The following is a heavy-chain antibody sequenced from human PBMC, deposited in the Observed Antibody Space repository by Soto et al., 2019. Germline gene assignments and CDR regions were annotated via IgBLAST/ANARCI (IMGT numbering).Heavy chain of an antibody. CDR2: IYYSGST. CDR1: GGSISSSSYY. J-gene: IGHJ4*02. D-gene: IGHD6-13*01. Sequence: QLQLQESGPGLVKPSETLSLTCTVSGGSISSSSYYWGWIRQPPGKGLEWIGSIYYSGSTYYNPSLKSRVTISVDTSKNQFSLKLSSVTAADTAVYYCARYVKTYIAAAGYYFDYWGQGTLVTVSS. V-gene: IGHV4-39*01. CDR3: ARYVKTYIAAAGYYFDY.